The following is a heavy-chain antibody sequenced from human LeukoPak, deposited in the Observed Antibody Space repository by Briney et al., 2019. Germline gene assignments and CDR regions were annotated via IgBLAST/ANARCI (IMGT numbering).Heavy chain of an antibody. V-gene: IGHV3-30*03. CDR1: GFTFGSYV. J-gene: IGHJ4*02. D-gene: IGHD2-15*01. CDR2: ISFDGSNK. CDR3: ASAYCSGGSCYFDY. Sequence: GGSLRLSCAASGFTFGSYVMHWVRQAPGKGLEWVAVISFDGSNKYYADSVKGRFTISRDNAKNSLYLQMNSLRAEDTAVYYCASAYCSGGSCYFDYWGQGTLVTVSS.